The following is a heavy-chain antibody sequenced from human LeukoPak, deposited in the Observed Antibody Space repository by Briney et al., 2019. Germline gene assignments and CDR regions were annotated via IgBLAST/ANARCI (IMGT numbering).Heavy chain of an antibody. CDR1: GFTFSSYG. Sequence: GGSLRLSCAACGFTFSSYGMHWVRKAPGKGVEWVAFIRYDGSNKYYADSVKGRFTISRDSSKNTLYLQMNSLRAEDTAVYYCAKHRRIYYDSTDYHDAFDIWGQGTMVTVSS. CDR2: IRYDGSNK. J-gene: IGHJ3*02. D-gene: IGHD3-22*01. CDR3: AKHRRIYYDSTDYHDAFDI. V-gene: IGHV3-30*02.